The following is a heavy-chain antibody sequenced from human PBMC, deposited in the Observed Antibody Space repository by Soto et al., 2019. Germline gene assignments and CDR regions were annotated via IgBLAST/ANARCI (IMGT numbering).Heavy chain of an antibody. CDR1: GGSISSGDYY. D-gene: IGHD3-22*01. J-gene: IGHJ4*02. V-gene: IGHV4-30-4*01. CDR2: IYYSGST. Sequence: SETLSLTCTVSGGSISSGDYYWSWIRQPPGKGLEWIGYIYYSGSTYHNPSLKSRVTISVDTSKNQFSLKLSSVTAADTAVYYCARAPGYYDSSGYYYGGYFDYWGQGTLVTVSS. CDR3: ARAPGYYDSSGYYYGGYFDY.